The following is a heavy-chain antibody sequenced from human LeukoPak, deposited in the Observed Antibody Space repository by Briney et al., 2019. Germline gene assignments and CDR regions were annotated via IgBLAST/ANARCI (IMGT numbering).Heavy chain of an antibody. CDR3: ARSPLSHYYDSSGLFDY. D-gene: IGHD3-22*01. Sequence: PGGSLRLSCAASGFTFSSYGMHWVRQAPGKGLEWVAFIRYDGSNKYYADSVKGRFTISRDNSKNTLYLQMNSLRSEDTAVYYCARSPLSHYYDSSGLFDYWGQGTLVTVSS. CDR2: IRYDGSNK. J-gene: IGHJ4*02. V-gene: IGHV3-30*02. CDR1: GFTFSSYG.